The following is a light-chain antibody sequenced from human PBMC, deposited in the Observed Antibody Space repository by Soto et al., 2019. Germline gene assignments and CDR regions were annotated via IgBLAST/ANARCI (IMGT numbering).Light chain of an antibody. J-gene: IGLJ2*01. Sequence: QSALTPPASVSGSPGQSITISCTGTSSDVGGYNYVSWYQQHPGKAPKLMIYDVSNRPSGVSNRFSGSKSGNTASLTISGLQAEDEADYYCSSYTSSSYVVFGGGTQLTVL. CDR3: SSYTSSSYVV. V-gene: IGLV2-14*01. CDR2: DVS. CDR1: SSDVGGYNY.